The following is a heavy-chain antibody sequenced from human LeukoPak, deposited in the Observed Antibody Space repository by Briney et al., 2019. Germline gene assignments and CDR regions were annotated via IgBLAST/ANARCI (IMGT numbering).Heavy chain of an antibody. V-gene: IGHV3-30-3*01. Sequence: PGRSLRLSCAASGFTFSSSPMHWVRQAPGKGLECVAVISYDGSNKYYADSVKGRFTISRDNSKNTAYLQMNSLRAEDTAVYFCARGYSGGCPSDHWGQGTLVTVSS. CDR1: GFTFSSSP. CDR3: ARGYSGGCPSDH. D-gene: IGHD6-19*01. J-gene: IGHJ4*02. CDR2: ISYDGSNK.